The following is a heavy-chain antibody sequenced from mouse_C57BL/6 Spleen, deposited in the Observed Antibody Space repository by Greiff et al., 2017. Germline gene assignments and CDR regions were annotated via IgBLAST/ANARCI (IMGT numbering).Heavy chain of an antibody. Sequence: QVQLQQSGPGLVQPSQSLSITCTVSGFSLTSYGVHWVRQSPGKGLEWLGVIWRGGSTDYNAAFMSRLSITKDNSKSQVFFKMNSLQADDTAIYYCAKKTEYDYDRGYYYAMDYWGQGTSVTVSS. CDR3: AKKTEYDYDRGYYYAMDY. V-gene: IGHV2-5*01. J-gene: IGHJ4*01. CDR2: IWRGGST. D-gene: IGHD2-4*01. CDR1: GFSLTSYG.